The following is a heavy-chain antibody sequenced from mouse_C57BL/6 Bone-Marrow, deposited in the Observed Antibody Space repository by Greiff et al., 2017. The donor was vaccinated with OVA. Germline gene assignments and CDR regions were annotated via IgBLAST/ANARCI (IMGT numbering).Heavy chain of an antibody. D-gene: IGHD1-1*01. CDR2: ISYGGGST. CDR3: ARHITTVVAPYFDV. J-gene: IGHJ1*03. Sequence: EVMLVESGGGLVQPGGSLKLSCAASGFTFSDYYMYWVSQTPEKRLEWVAYISYGGGSTYYPDTVKGRFTISRDNAKNTLYLQMSRLKSEDTAMYYCARHITTVVAPYFDVWGTGTTVTVSS. V-gene: IGHV5-12*01. CDR1: GFTFSDYY.